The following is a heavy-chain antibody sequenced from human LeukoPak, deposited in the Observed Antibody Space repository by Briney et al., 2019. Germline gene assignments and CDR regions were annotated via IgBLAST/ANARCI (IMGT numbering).Heavy chain of an antibody. D-gene: IGHD6-19*01. CDR3: AKVHAKYSSGWSTPYFDY. CDR2: ISGSGGST. V-gene: IGHV3-23*01. Sequence: GGSLRLSCAASGFTFSSYAMSWVRQAPGKGLEWVSAISGSGGSTYYADSVKGRYTISRDNSKNTLYLQMNSLRAEDTAVYYCAKVHAKYSSGWSTPYFDYWGQETLVTVSS. CDR1: GFTFSSYA. J-gene: IGHJ4*02.